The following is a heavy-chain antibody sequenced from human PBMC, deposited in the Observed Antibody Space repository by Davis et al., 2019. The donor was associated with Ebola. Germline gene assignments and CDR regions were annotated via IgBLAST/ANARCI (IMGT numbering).Heavy chain of an antibody. V-gene: IGHV3-53*01. D-gene: IGHD6-13*01. Sequence: PGRSLRLSCAASGFTVSSNYMSWVRQAPGKGLEWVSVIYSGGSTYYADSVKGRFTISRDNSKNTLYLQMNSLRAEDTAVYYCAREYSSSWDYYFDYWGQGTLVTVSS. CDR3: AREYSSSWDYYFDY. J-gene: IGHJ4*02. CDR1: GFTVSSNY. CDR2: IYSGGST.